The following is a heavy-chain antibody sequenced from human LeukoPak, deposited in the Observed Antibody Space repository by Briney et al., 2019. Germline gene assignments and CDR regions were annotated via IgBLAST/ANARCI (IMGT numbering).Heavy chain of an antibody. CDR1: GFTLGNYW. CDR2: IKQDGSDK. J-gene: IGHJ4*02. Sequence: GGPLRLSCAASGFTLGNYWMSWVRQAPGKGLEWVANIKQDGSDKYYVDSVTGRFTISRDNAKNSLYLQMNSLRAEDTAVYYCARWATSFDLWGQGTLVTVSS. CDR3: ARWATSFDL. D-gene: IGHD6-6*01. V-gene: IGHV3-7*01.